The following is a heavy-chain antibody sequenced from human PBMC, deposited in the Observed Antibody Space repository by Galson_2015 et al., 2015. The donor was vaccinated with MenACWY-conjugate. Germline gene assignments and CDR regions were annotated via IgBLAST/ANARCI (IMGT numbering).Heavy chain of an antibody. D-gene: IGHD2-2*02. V-gene: IGHV3-23*01. Sequence: SLRLSCEASGFTFSSYAMSWVRQAPGRGLEWVSTVSGSGGSTYYADYVKGRFTISRDNSKNTLYLQMNSLRAEDTAVYFCAKVPASIKRIYFDYWGQGTLVTVSS. J-gene: IGHJ4*02. CDR1: GFTFSSYA. CDR2: VSGSGGST. CDR3: AKVPASIKRIYFDY.